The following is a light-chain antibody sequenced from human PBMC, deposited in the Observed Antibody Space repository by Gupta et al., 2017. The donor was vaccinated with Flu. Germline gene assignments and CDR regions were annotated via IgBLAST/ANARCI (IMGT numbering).Light chain of an antibody. Sequence: QSAVTQPPSASASPGQPVAISGTGTSSDVGAYNYVSWYQQHPGKAPKLMIYEVTKRPSVVPDRFSGSTSGNTASLTVSGLQAEDEDDYYCSSYAGSNHFVFGTGTKVTVL. CDR2: EVT. CDR1: SSDVGAYNY. CDR3: SSYAGSNHFV. V-gene: IGLV2-8*01. J-gene: IGLJ1*01.